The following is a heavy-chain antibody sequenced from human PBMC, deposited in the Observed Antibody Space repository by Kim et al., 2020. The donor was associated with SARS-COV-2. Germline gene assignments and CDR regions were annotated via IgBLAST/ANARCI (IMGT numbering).Heavy chain of an antibody. CDR2: ISYDGSNK. D-gene: IGHD3-22*01. V-gene: IGHV3-30*18. J-gene: IGHJ3*02. CDR3: AKGYYYDSLDAFDI. CDR1: GFTFSSYG. Sequence: GGSLRLSCAASGFTFSSYGMHWVRQAPGKGLEWVALISYDGSNKDYADSVKGRFTISRDNSKNTLYLQMNSLRAEDTAVYYCAKGYYYDSLDAFDIWGQGTMVTVSS.